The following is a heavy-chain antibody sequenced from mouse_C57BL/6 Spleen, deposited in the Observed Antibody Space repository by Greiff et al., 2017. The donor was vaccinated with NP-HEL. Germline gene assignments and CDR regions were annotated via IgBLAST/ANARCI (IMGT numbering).Heavy chain of an antibody. V-gene: IGHV1-52*01. D-gene: IGHD4-1*01. J-gene: IGHJ4*01. Sequence: QVQLQQPGAELVRPGSSVKLSCKASGYTFTSYWMHWVKQRPIQGLEWIGNIDPSDSETHYNQKFKDKATLTVDKSSSTAYMQLSSLTSEDSAVYYCARTGWDAMDYWGQGTSVTVSS. CDR2: IDPSDSET. CDR3: ARTGWDAMDY. CDR1: GYTFTSYW.